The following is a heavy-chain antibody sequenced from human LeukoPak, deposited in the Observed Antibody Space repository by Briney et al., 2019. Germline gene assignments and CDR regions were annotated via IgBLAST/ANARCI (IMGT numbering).Heavy chain of an antibody. Sequence: PGGSLRLSCAASGFTFSSYGMHWVRQAPGKGLEWEAVISYDGSNKYYADSVKGRFTISRDNSKNTLYLQMNSLRAEDTAVYYCAKDLAIAVAGNQYYYYYYGMDVWGQGTTVTVSS. CDR2: ISYDGSNK. CDR3: AKDLAIAVAGNQYYYYYYGMDV. D-gene: IGHD6-19*01. V-gene: IGHV3-30*18. J-gene: IGHJ6*02. CDR1: GFTFSSYG.